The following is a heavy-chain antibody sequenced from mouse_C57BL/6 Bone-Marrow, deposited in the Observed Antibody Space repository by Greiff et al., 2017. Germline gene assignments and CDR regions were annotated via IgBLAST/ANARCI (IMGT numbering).Heavy chain of an antibody. CDR3: ARHYGSSYGYFDV. CDR1: GFTFSDYG. Sequence: EVKLVESGGGLVKPGGSLKLSCAASGFTFSDYGMHWVRQAPEKGLEWVAYISSGSSTIYYAYTVKGRFTISRDNAKNTLFLQMTSLRSEDTAMYYCARHYGSSYGYFDVWGTGTTVTVSS. J-gene: IGHJ1*03. CDR2: ISSGSSTI. D-gene: IGHD1-1*01. V-gene: IGHV5-17*01.